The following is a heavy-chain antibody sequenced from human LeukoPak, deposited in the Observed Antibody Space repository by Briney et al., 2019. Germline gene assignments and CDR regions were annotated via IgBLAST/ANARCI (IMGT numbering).Heavy chain of an antibody. Sequence: SETLSLTCTVSGGSISSYYWSWIRQPPGKGLEWIGYIYYSGSTNYNPSLKSRVTISVDRSKNQFSLKLTSVTAADTAVYYCTRNSIAAAAHYWGPGTLVTVSS. V-gene: IGHV4-59*08. CDR3: TRNSIAAAAHY. D-gene: IGHD6-13*01. J-gene: IGHJ4*02. CDR1: GGSISSYY. CDR2: IYYSGST.